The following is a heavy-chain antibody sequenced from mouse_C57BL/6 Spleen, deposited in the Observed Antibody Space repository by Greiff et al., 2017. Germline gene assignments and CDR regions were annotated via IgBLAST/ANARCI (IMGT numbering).Heavy chain of an antibody. J-gene: IGHJ2*01. CDR1: GYTFTSYW. Sequence: QVQLKQPGAELVMPGASVKLSCKASGYTFTSYWMHWVKQRPGQGLEWIGEIDPSDSYTNYNQKFKGKSTLTVDKSSSTAYMQLSSLTSEDSAVXYCARTVFDYWGQGTTLTVSS. CDR3: ARTVFDY. V-gene: IGHV1-69*01. CDR2: IDPSDSYT.